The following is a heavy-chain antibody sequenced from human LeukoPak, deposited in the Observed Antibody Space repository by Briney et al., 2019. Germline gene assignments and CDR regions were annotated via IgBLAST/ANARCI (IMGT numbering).Heavy chain of an antibody. CDR2: IYYSGST. Sequence: SETLSLTCTVSGGSISSYYWRWIRQPPGKGLEWIGYIYYSGSTNYNPSLKSRVTISVDTSKNQFSLKLSSVTAADTAVYYCAGGYSSSWYYFDYSGQGTLVTVSS. D-gene: IGHD6-13*01. V-gene: IGHV4-59*01. CDR1: GGSISSYY. J-gene: IGHJ4*02. CDR3: AGGYSSSWYYFDY.